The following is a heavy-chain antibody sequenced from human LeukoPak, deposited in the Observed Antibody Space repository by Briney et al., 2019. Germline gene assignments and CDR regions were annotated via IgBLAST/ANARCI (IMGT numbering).Heavy chain of an antibody. J-gene: IGHJ1*01. CDR2: IYYSGST. V-gene: IGHV4-39*07. D-gene: IGHD3-10*01. CDR1: GGSISSSSYY. CDR3: ARGDGGSGSYYKYFQH. Sequence: SETLSLTCTVSGGSISSSSYYWGWIRQPPGKGLEWIGSIYYSGSTYYNPSLKSRVTISVDTSKNQFSLKLSSVTAVDTAVYYCARGDGGSGSYYKYFQHWGQGTLVTVSS.